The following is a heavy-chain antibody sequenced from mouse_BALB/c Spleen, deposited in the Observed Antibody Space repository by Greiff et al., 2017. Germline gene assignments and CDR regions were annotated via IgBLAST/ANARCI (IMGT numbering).Heavy chain of an antibody. CDR1: GYSITSDYA. CDR3: AIGAYYYAMDY. D-gene: IGHD3-3*01. CDR2: ISYSGST. J-gene: IGHJ4*01. Sequence: EVKLMESGPGLVKPSQSLSLTCTVTGYSITSDYAWNWIRQFPGNQLEWMGYISYSGSTSYNPSLKSRISITRDTSKNQFFLQLNSVTTEDTATYYCAIGAYYYAMDYWGQGTSVTVSS. V-gene: IGHV3-2*02.